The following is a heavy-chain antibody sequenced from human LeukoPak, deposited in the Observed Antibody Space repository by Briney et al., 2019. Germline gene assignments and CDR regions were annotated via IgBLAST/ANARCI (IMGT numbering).Heavy chain of an antibody. D-gene: IGHD6-19*01. CDR2: VSYSGGT. J-gene: IGHJ4*02. Sequence: PSETLSLTCTVSGGSISSFHWSWIRQPPGKGLEWIGYVSYSGGTNYNPSLKSRVTISLDTSKNQFSLQLNSVTPEDTAVYYCASESIGYSSGWYAYWGQGTLVTVSS. CDR3: ASESIGYSSGWYAY. V-gene: IGHV4-59*12. CDR1: GGSISSFH.